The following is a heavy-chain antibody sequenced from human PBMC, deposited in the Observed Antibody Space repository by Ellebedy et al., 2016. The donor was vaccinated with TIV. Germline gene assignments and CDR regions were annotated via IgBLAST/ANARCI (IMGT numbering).Heavy chain of an antibody. Sequence: AASVKVSCKVSGYTLTELSMHWVRQAPGTGLEWMGGFDPEDGETIYAQKFQGRVTITSDTSANTVYMELTSLRFEDTAVYYCAREGDAAATPYRWSDPWGQGTLVTVSS. CDR1: GYTLTELS. D-gene: IGHD5-24*01. CDR3: AREGDAAATPYRWSDP. CDR2: FDPEDGET. J-gene: IGHJ5*02. V-gene: IGHV1-24*01.